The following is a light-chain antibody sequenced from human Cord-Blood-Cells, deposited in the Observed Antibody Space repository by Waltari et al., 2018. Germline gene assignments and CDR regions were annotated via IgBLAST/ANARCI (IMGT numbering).Light chain of an antibody. CDR3: QQRSNWPPLA. CDR1: QSVSSY. V-gene: IGKV3-11*01. J-gene: IGKJ4*01. CDR2: DAS. Sequence: EIVLTQSPATLYLSPGERATLSCRASQSVSSYLAWYQQKPGQAPRLLIYDASNRATGIPARFSGSGSGTDFTLTISSLEPEDFAVYYCQQRSNWPPLAFGGGTKVET.